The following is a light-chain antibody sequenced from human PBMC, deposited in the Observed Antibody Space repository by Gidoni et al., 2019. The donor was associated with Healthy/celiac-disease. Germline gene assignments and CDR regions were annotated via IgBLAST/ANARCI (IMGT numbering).Light chain of an antibody. Sequence: SSELTQDPAVSVALGQTVRITCQGDSLRSYYASWYQQKPGQAPVLVNYGKNNRPSGIPDRFSCSSSGNTASLTITGAQAEDEADYYCNSRDSSGNHWVFGGGTKLTVL. CDR1: SLRSYY. CDR2: GKN. V-gene: IGLV3-19*01. J-gene: IGLJ3*02. CDR3: NSRDSSGNHWV.